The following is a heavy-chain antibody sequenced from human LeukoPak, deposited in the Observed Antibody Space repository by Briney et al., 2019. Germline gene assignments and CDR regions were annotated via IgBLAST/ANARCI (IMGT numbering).Heavy chain of an antibody. Sequence: SETLSLTCTVSGGSISSGGYYWSWIRQHPGKGLEWIGYIYYSGSTYYNPSLKSRVTISVDTSKNQFSLKLSSVTAADTAVYYCASSCGSGSSYGMDVWGQGTTVTVSS. CDR3: ASSCGSGSSYGMDV. CDR2: IYYSGST. CDR1: GGSISSGGYY. J-gene: IGHJ6*02. V-gene: IGHV4-31*03. D-gene: IGHD3-10*01.